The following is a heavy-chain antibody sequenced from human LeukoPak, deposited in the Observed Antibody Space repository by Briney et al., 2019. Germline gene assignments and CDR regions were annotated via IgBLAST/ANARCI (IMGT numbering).Heavy chain of an antibody. J-gene: IGHJ6*03. CDR3: ARVGSSSSWYRLDYYYYYMDV. Sequence: PSETLSLTCIVSGGSISSSNYYWGWIRQSPGKGLEWIGSIYSRGSTYYNPSLKSRVTISVDTSKNQFSLKLSSVTAADTAVYYCARVGSSSSWYRLDYYYYYMDVWGKGTTVTVSS. CDR2: IYSRGST. CDR1: GGSISSSNYY. V-gene: IGHV4-39*07. D-gene: IGHD6-13*01.